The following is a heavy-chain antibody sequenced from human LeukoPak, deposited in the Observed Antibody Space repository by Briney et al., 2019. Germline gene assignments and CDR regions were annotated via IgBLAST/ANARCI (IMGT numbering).Heavy chain of an antibody. CDR2: IYYSGST. J-gene: IGHJ5*02. V-gene: IGHV4-30-4*01. D-gene: IGHD2-2*01. CDR1: GGSISSGDYF. CDR3: ARAPVIGYCSNGSCYAWFDP. Sequence: SETLSLTCTVSGGSISSGDYFRSWIRQPPGKGLEWIGYIYYSGSTYYNPSLKSRITISVDTFKNQFSLKLTSVTATDTAVYYCARAPVIGYCSNGSCYAWFDPWGQGTLVTVSS.